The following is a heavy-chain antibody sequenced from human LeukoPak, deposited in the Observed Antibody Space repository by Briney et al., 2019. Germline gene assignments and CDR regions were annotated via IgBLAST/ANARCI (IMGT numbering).Heavy chain of an antibody. V-gene: IGHV1-3*01. J-gene: IGHJ3*02. D-gene: IGHD3-10*01. CDR3: ARDPRNYYGSGSYSGAFDI. CDR1: GYTFTSYA. Sequence: ASVKVSCKASGYTFTSYAMHWVRQAPGQRLELMGLINAGNGNTKYSQKFQGRVTITRDTSASTAYMELSSLRSEDTAVYYCARDPRNYYGSGSYSGAFDIWGQGTMVTVSS. CDR2: INAGNGNT.